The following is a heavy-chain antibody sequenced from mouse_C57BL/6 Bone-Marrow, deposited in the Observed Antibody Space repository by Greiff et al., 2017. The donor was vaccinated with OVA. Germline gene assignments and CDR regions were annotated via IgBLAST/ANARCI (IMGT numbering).Heavy chain of an antibody. CDR2: IYPSDSET. CDR3: ARWGMTTGYYFDY. V-gene: IGHV1-61*01. Sequence: QVQLQQPGAELVRPGSSVKLSCKASGYTFTSYWMDWVKQRPGQGLEWIGNIYPSDSETHYNQKFKDKATLTVDKSSSTAYMQLSSLTSEDSAVYYCARWGMTTGYYFDYWGQGTTLTVSS. CDR1: GYTFTSYW. D-gene: IGHD1-1*01. J-gene: IGHJ2*01.